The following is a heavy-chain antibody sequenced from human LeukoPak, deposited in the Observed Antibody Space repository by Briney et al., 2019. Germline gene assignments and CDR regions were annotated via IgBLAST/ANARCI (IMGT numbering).Heavy chain of an antibody. V-gene: IGHV3-23*01. CDR1: GFTFSSYA. D-gene: IGHD5-18*01. Sequence: GGSLRLSCAASGFTFSSYAMSWVRQAPGKGPEWVSAISGSGGSTYYADSVKGRFTISRDNSKNTLYLQMNSLRAEDTAVYYCAKGGYSNGRYYYYYMDVWGEGTTVTGSS. J-gene: IGHJ6*03. CDR3: AKGGYSNGRYYYYYMDV. CDR2: ISGSGGST.